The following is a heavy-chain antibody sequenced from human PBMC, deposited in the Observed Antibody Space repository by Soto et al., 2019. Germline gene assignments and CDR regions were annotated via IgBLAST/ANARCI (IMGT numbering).Heavy chain of an antibody. V-gene: IGHV2-70*01. J-gene: IGHJ3*02. CDR3: ARTRGDYDILTGYYCDAFDI. Sequence: SGPTLVNPTQTLTLTCTFSGFSLSTSGMCVSWIRQPPGKALEWLALIDWDDDKYYSTSLKTRLTISKDTSKNQVVLTMTNTDPVDTATYYCARTRGDYDILTGYYCDAFDIWGQGTMVTVSS. CDR2: IDWDDDK. D-gene: IGHD3-9*01. CDR1: GFSLSTSGMC.